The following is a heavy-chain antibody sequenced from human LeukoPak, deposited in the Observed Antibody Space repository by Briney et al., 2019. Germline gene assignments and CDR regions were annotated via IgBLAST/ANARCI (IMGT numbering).Heavy chain of an antibody. Sequence: PSETLSLTCAVYGGSFRGYYWSWIRQPPGKGLEWIGEINQSGSTNYNPSLKSRVTISVDTSKNQFSLKLSSVTAADTAVYYCARGRYCSSTSCYRPFDYWGQGTLVTVSS. V-gene: IGHV4-34*01. CDR1: GGSFRGYY. CDR2: INQSGST. J-gene: IGHJ4*02. D-gene: IGHD2-2*02. CDR3: ARGRYCSSTSCYRPFDY.